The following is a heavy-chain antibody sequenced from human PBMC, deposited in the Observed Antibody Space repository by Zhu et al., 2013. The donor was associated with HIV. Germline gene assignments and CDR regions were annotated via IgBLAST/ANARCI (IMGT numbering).Heavy chain of an antibody. J-gene: IGHJ2*01. D-gene: IGHD2-2*01. V-gene: IGHV1-2*02. CDR2: IEPKNGET. Sequence: QVQLVHSGAEVKKPGASVKVSCKASGYTFTDYFIHWIRQAPGQGLERLGWIEPKNGETHFAQKFQGKVSMTRYKSISTAYMELTRLTSDDTAVYFCARDPAPSGAWYFDLWGRGTLVTVSS. CDR3: ARDPAPSGAWYFDL. CDR1: GYTFTDYF.